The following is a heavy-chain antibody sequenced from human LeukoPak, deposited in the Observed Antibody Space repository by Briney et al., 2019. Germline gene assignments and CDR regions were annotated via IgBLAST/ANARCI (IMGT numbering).Heavy chain of an antibody. CDR2: IYYSGST. Sequence: SETLSLTCTVSGGSISSSSYYWGWIRQPPGKGLEWIGSIYYSGSTYYNPSLKSRVTISVDTSKNQFSLKLSSVTAADTAVYYCARAVTTLGTFDYWGQGTLVTVSS. D-gene: IGHD4-17*01. CDR1: GGSISSSSYY. J-gene: IGHJ4*02. V-gene: IGHV4-39*07. CDR3: ARAVTTLGTFDY.